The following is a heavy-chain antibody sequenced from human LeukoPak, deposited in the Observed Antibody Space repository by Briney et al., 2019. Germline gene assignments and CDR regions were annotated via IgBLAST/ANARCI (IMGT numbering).Heavy chain of an antibody. V-gene: IGHV1-8*01. CDR3: ARATGKAGATFDY. CDR2: MNPNSDNT. CDR1: GYTFTSYD. D-gene: IGHD1-26*01. J-gene: IGHJ4*02. Sequence: ASVKVSCKASGYTFTSYDINWVRQATGQGLELMGWMNPNSDNTGYAQKFQGRVTMTRNTSISTAYMELSSLRSEDTAVYYCARATGKAGATFDYWGQGTLVTVSS.